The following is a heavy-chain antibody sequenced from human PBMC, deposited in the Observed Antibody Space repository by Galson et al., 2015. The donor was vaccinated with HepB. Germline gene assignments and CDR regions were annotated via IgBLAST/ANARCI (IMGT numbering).Heavy chain of an antibody. J-gene: IGHJ4*02. CDR1: GSTVDYNY. CDR3: AKGYGIFDR. Sequence: SLRLSCAVSGSTVDYNYISWVRQAPGKGLEWVSGITSRGDNTFYTDSVKGRFSISRDNSKNMLFLQMSSLRAEDTAIYYCAKGYGIFDRWGQGILVTVSS. D-gene: IGHD5-18*01. CDR2: ITSRGDNT. V-gene: IGHV3-23*01.